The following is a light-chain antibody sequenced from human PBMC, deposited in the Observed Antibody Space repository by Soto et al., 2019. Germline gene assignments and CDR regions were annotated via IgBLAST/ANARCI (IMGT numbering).Light chain of an antibody. V-gene: IGLV2-14*03. CDR1: SSDVGSYNL. J-gene: IGLJ1*01. CDR2: DVG. Sequence: QSVLTQPASVSGSPGQSIAISCTGTSSDVGSYNLVSWYQQHPGKAPKLMIYDVGNRPSGVSDRFSGSKSGNTASLTISGLQAEDEADYYCSSYTSSNTLYVFGTGT. CDR3: SSYTSSNTLYV.